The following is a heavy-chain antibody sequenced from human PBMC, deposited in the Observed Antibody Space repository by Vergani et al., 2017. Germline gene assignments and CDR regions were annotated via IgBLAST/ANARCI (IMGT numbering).Heavy chain of an antibody. V-gene: IGHV4-31*03. CDR2: IYYSGST. D-gene: IGHD3-10*01. J-gene: IGHJ6*02. Sequence: QVQLQESGPGLVKPSQTLSLTCTVSGGSISSGGYYWSWIRQHPGKGLEWIGYIYYSGSTYYNPSLKSRVTISVDTSKNQFSLKLSYVTAADTAVYYCARDMGITMVRGVMSYYGMDVWGQGTTVTVSS. CDR1: GGSISSGGYY. CDR3: ARDMGITMVRGVMSYYGMDV.